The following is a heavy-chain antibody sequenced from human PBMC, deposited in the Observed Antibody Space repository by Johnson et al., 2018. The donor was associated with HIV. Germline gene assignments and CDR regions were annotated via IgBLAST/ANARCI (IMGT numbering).Heavy chain of an antibody. CDR2: ISYDGGNK. CDR3: ARDHGQLWLLPAFDI. J-gene: IGHJ3*02. CDR1: GFTFSSYA. V-gene: IGHV3-30*04. Sequence: QVQLVESGGGVVQPGRSLRLSCAASGFTFSSYAMHWVRQAPGKGLEWVAVISYDGGNKYYADSVKGRFTISRDNSKNTLYLQMNSLRVEDTAGYYCARDHGQLWLLPAFDIWGQGTMVTVSS. D-gene: IGHD5-18*01.